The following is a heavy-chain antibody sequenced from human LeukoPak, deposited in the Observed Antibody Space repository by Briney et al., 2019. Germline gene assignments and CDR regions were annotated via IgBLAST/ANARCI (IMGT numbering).Heavy chain of an antibody. Sequence: SETLSLTCTVSGGSISSYYWSWIRQPPGKGLEWIGEINHRGSTNYNPSLKSRVTISVDTSKNQFSLKLSSVTAAETAVYYCARGPPLIGSSGYYPFDYWGQGTLVTVSS. D-gene: IGHD3-22*01. CDR2: INHRGST. J-gene: IGHJ4*02. V-gene: IGHV4-34*01. CDR3: ARGPPLIGSSGYYPFDY. CDR1: GGSISSYY.